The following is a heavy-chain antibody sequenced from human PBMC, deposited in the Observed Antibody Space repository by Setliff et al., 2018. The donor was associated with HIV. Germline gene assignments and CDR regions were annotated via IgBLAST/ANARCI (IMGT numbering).Heavy chain of an antibody. CDR3: VGPRVFDSFDV. CDR1: GFLVTGYN. CDR2: INPNNGGT. Sequence: ASVKVSCKALGFLVTGYNVHWVRQAPGHGPEWLGRINPNNGGTNYAQKFQGRVIMSLDTSTSTVYLELKALTSDDTAVYYCVGPRVFDSFDVWGPGTMVTVS. J-gene: IGHJ3*01. V-gene: IGHV1-2*06.